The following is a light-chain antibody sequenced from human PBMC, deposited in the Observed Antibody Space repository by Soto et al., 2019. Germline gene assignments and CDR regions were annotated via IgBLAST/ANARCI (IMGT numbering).Light chain of an antibody. V-gene: IGKV1-39*01. CDR2: AAS. Sequence: DIQMTQSPFSLSASLGDRVTITCRASQSISDYLNWYQQKPGKGPKLLIFAASSLRVWVPSRFSGSGSGTDFTLTISSLQPEDFANYFCQQSHSAPFTFGPGTTVDIK. J-gene: IGKJ3*01. CDR3: QQSHSAPFT. CDR1: QSISDY.